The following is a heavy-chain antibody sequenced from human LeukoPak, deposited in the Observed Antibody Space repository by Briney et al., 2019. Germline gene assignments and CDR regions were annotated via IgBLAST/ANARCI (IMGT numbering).Heavy chain of an antibody. V-gene: IGHV4-59*01. CDR1: GGSISSYY. CDR3: ARAGDYDILTGYPYYMDV. Sequence: SETLSLTCTVSGGSISSYYWSWIRQPPGKGLEWIGYIYYSGSTNYNPSLKSRVTISVDTSKNQFSLKLSSVTAADTAVYYCARAGDYDILTGYPYYMDVWGKGTTVTISS. D-gene: IGHD3-9*01. J-gene: IGHJ6*03. CDR2: IYYSGST.